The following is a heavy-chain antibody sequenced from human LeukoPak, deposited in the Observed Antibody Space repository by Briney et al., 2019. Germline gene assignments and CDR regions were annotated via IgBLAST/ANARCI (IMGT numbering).Heavy chain of an antibody. Sequence: GGSLRLSCAASGFTVSSNYMSWVRQAPGKGLEWVSVLYSGGSTYYADSVKGRFTISRDNARNTLYLQVNSLRAEDTAVYYCARDRSYTMDVWGQGTTVTVSS. V-gene: IGHV3-53*01. CDR1: GFTVSSNY. D-gene: IGHD4-11*01. CDR2: LYSGGST. J-gene: IGHJ6*02. CDR3: ARDRSYTMDV.